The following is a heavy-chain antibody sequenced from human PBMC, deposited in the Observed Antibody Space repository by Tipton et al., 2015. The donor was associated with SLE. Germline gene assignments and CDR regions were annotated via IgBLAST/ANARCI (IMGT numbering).Heavy chain of an antibody. Sequence: TLSLTCTVSGYSISSDYYWGWIRQPPGKGLEWIGSVSHGGSTYYNPSLNSRVTMSVDTSQNQFSLNLRSVTAADTAVYYCVRHFSTVIQGPLDVDYWGQGTLVTVSS. J-gene: IGHJ4*02. V-gene: IGHV4-38-2*02. CDR1: GYSISSDYY. CDR3: VRHFSTVIQGPLDVDY. CDR2: VSHGGST. D-gene: IGHD2/OR15-2a*01.